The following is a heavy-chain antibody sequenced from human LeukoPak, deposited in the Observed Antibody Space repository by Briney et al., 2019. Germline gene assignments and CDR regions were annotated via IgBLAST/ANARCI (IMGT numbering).Heavy chain of an antibody. CDR1: GGTISGYY. Sequence: PSETLSLTCAVYGGTISGYYWSWIRQPPGRGLEWIGESNDSGSTNYTPSLKSRVTISLDTSKNQFSLRLRSVTAADTAVYYCARGKDDYDFWSGYPHWGQGTLVTVSS. J-gene: IGHJ4*02. CDR2: SNDSGST. CDR3: ARGKDDYDFWSGYPH. V-gene: IGHV4-34*01. D-gene: IGHD3-3*01.